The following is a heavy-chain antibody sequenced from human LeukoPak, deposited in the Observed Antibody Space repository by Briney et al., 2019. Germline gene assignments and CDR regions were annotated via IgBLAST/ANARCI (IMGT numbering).Heavy chain of an antibody. J-gene: IGHJ6*03. Sequence: GGSLRLSCAASRFTFHNHGMSWVRQAPGKGLEWVSSLSWNGGETRYADSVKGRFTIYRDNAKNSLYLQMNSLRAEDTALYYCARRAYPYHYYMDVWGKGATVTVSS. D-gene: IGHD3-16*01. CDR1: RFTFHNHG. V-gene: IGHV3-20*04. CDR3: ARRAYPYHYYMDV. CDR2: LSWNGGET.